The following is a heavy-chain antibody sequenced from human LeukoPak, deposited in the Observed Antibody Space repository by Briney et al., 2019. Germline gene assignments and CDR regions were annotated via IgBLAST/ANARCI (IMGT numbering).Heavy chain of an antibody. D-gene: IGHD1-26*01. V-gene: IGHV3-15*01. J-gene: IGHJ3*02. CDR1: GFTFSNDW. CDR3: TAEWRELQTGAFDI. Sequence: PGGSLRLSCAASGFTFSNDWMSWVRQAPGKGLEWVGRIKSKTDSGTTDYAAPVKGRFTISRDDSKNTLYLQMNSMKTEDTAVYYCTAEWRELQTGAFDIWGQGRMVTVPS. CDR2: IKSKTDSGTT.